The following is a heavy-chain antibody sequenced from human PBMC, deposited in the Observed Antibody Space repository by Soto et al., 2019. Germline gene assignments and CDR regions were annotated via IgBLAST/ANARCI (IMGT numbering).Heavy chain of an antibody. CDR2: ISGSSGST. D-gene: IGHD3-3*01. CDR1: GFTFSSYA. Sequence: GGSLRLSCAASGFTFSSYAMSWVRQAPGKGLERVSAISGSSGSTYYADSVKGRFTISRDNSKNTLYLQMNSLRAEDTAVYYCAKSLDYDFWSGKGGYGMDVWGQGTTVTVSS. CDR3: AKSLDYDFWSGKGGYGMDV. J-gene: IGHJ6*02. V-gene: IGHV3-23*01.